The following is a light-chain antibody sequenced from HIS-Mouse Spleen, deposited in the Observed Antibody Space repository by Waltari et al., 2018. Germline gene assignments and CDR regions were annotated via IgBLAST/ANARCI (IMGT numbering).Light chain of an antibody. CDR3: QQANSFPPT. Sequence: DIQMTQSPSSVSASVGDRVTITCRASQGISSWLAWYQQKPRKAPKLLFYAAFSWQRGVPSRFSGSGSGTDFTITISSLQAEDFATYYCQQANSFPPTFGQGTKVEIK. J-gene: IGKJ1*01. CDR2: AAF. V-gene: IGKV1-12*01. CDR1: QGISSW.